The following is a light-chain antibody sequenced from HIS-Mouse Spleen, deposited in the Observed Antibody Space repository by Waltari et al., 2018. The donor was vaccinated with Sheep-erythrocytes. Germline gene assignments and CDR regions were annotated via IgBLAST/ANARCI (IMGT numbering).Light chain of an antibody. CDR1: NIGSKS. J-gene: IGLJ7*01. V-gene: IGLV3-21*03. CDR2: DDS. Sequence: SYVLTQPPSVSVAPGKTARITCGGNNIGSKSVHWYQQKPGQAPVLVVYDDSDRPSGIPGRFSGTNAGNTATLTISRVEAGDEADYYCQVWDSSSDHPVFGGGTQLTVL. CDR3: QVWDSSSDHPV.